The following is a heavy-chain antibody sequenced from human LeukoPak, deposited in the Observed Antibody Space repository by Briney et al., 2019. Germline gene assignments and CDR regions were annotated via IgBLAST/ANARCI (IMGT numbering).Heavy chain of an antibody. CDR1: GGTFSSYA. CDR3: ARDPPEYSGSYYGY. CDR2: IIPIFGTA. J-gene: IGHJ4*02. Sequence: SVKVSCKASGGTFSSYAISWVRQAPGQGLELMGRIIPIFGTANYAQKFQGRVTITTDESTSTAYMELSSLRSEDTAVYYCARDPPEYSGSYYGYWGQGTLVTVSS. V-gene: IGHV1-69*05. D-gene: IGHD1-26*01.